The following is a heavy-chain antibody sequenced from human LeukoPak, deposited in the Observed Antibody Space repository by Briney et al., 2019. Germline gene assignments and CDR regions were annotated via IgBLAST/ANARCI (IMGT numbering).Heavy chain of an antibody. J-gene: IGHJ6*03. CDR3: ARDINHYYMDV. CDR1: GGAISNIAYY. V-gene: IGHV4-31*03. Sequence: SETLSLTCTVSGGAISNIAYYWSWVRQHPGKGLEWIGYVDHSGSTYNNPTLKSRVTISLDTSQNQFSLELSFVTAADTAVYYCARDINHYYMDVWGEGTTVSVSS. CDR2: VDHSGST.